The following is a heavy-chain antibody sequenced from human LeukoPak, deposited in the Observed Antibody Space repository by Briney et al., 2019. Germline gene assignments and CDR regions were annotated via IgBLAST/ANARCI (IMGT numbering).Heavy chain of an antibody. Sequence: PGGSLRLSCAASGFTFDDYAMHWVRQAPGKGLEWVSGISWNSGSIGYADSVKGRFTISRDNAKNSLYLQMNSLRAEDTAVYYCASRSGSGTYHYDSSGSLDYWGQGTLVTVSS. V-gene: IGHV3-9*01. D-gene: IGHD3-22*01. CDR2: ISWNSGSI. CDR1: GFTFDDYA. J-gene: IGHJ4*02. CDR3: ASRSGSGTYHYDSSGSLDY.